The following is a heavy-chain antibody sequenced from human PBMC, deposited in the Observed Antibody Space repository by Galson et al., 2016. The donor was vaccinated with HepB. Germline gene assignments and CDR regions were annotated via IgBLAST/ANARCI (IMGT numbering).Heavy chain of an antibody. CDR1: GFSLNNSGVG. J-gene: IGHJ5*02. V-gene: IGHV2-5*02. D-gene: IGHD6-19*01. CDR3: AHRRDYNSRWHFKANYWFDP. CDR2: IYWDDDK. Sequence: PALVKPTQTLTLTSTFSGFSLNNSGVGVGWIRQPPGKPLGWLALIYWDDDKRSSPSLKSRLTITKDTSNNQVVLTMTNMDPVDTATYYCAHRRDYNSRWHFKANYWFDPWGQGMLVTVSS.